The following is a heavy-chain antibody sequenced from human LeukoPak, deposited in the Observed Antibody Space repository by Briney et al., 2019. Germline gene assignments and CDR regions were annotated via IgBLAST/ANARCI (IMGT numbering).Heavy chain of an antibody. J-gene: IGHJ5*02. CDR2: IYYSGST. CDR1: GGSISSSSYY. CDR3: ARDPGHYYGSGSSSYNWFDP. V-gene: IGHV4-39*07. D-gene: IGHD3-10*01. Sequence: SETLSLTCTVSGGSISSSSYYWGWIRQPPGKGLEWIGSIYYSGSTNYNPSLKSRVTISVDTSKNQFSLKLSSVTAADTAVYYCARDPGHYYGSGSSSYNWFDPWGQGTLVTVSS.